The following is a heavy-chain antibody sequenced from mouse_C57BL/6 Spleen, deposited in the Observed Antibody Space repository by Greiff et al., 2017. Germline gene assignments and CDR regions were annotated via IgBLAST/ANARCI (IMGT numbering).Heavy chain of an antibody. Sequence: VQLQQSGAELVRPGTSVKVSCKASGYAFTNYLIEWVKQRPGQGLEWIGVINPGSGGTNYNEKFKGKATLTADKSSSTAYMQLSSLTSEDSAVYFCAIERYYGSSYFDYWGQGTTLTVSS. V-gene: IGHV1-54*01. D-gene: IGHD1-1*01. CDR1: GYAFTNYL. J-gene: IGHJ2*01. CDR2: INPGSGGT. CDR3: AIERYYGSSYFDY.